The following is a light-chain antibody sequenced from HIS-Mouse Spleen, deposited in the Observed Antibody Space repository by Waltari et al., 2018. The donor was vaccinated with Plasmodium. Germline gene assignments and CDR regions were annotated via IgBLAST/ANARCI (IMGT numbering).Light chain of an antibody. J-gene: IGKJ1*01. Sequence: DIQMTQSPSTLSASVGDRVTITCRASQRISSWLAWYQQQPGKAPKLLISKASSLESGVPSRFSGSGSGTAFTLPISSLQHDDFATYYCQQYNSYSRTFGQGTKVEIK. V-gene: IGKV1-5*03. CDR2: KAS. CDR3: QQYNSYSRT. CDR1: QRISSW.